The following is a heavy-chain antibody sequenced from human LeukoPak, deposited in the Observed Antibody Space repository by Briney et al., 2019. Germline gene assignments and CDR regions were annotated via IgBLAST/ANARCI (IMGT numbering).Heavy chain of an antibody. D-gene: IGHD4-17*01. CDR1: GFTVSSNY. CDR2: IYSGGTT. Sequence: GGSLRLSCAASGFTVSSNYMSWVRQAPGKGLEWVSVIYSGGTTYYADSVKGRFTISRDNAKNSLYLQMNSLRAEDTAVYYCARDKATVTTCDYWGQGTLVTVSS. V-gene: IGHV3-66*01. CDR3: ARDKATVTTCDY. J-gene: IGHJ4*02.